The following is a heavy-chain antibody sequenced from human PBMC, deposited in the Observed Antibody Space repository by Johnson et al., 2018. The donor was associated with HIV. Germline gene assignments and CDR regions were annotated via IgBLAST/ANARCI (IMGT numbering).Heavy chain of an antibody. Sequence: EVQLVESGGGVVQPGGSVRLSCAASGFSVSSNYMSWVRQAPGKGLEWVSVIYSGGSTYYADSVNGRFTISRDNSKNTLYLQMNSLRAEDTAVCYCARELGDYYGSGSGVPAFDIWGQGTMVTVSS. CDR3: ARELGDYYGSGSGVPAFDI. V-gene: IGHV3-66*01. CDR2: IYSGGST. D-gene: IGHD3-10*01. J-gene: IGHJ3*02. CDR1: GFSVSSNY.